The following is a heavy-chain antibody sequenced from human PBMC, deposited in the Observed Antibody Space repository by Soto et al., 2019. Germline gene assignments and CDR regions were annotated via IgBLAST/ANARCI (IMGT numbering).Heavy chain of an antibody. D-gene: IGHD2-21*01. CDR3: ASGGSIVVLNAPYDH. Sequence: ASVKVSCKGSGYTFASYGIGWVRQAPGQGLEWMARINPYNGNTKYTQKIQGRVTMTTDTSTSTAYMELGSLTSEDTAVYYCASGGSIVVLNAPYDHWGQGTLVTVAS. J-gene: IGHJ4*02. CDR1: GYTFASYG. CDR2: INPYNGNT. V-gene: IGHV1-18*01.